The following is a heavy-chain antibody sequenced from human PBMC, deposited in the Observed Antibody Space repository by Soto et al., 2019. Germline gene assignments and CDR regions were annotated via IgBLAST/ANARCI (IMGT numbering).Heavy chain of an antibody. J-gene: IGHJ4*02. CDR2: ISRSGDST. CDR1: GGSMYTYY. Sequence: WETLSLTCTVSGGSMYTYYWSWIRQSPGRGLEWVSTISRSGDSTYDADSVKVRFTISRDSSRNTLYLQMSSLRAEDSAVYYCAFRNWAEWLVPAGSLDYWRRGTLVTVSS. D-gene: IGHD6-19*01. CDR3: AFRNWAEWLVPAGSLDY. V-gene: IGHV3-23*01.